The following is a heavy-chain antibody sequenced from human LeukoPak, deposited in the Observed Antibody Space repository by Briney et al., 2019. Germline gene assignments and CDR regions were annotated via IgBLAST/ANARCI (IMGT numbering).Heavy chain of an antibody. V-gene: IGHV3-23*01. CDR1: GFTFSSYA. CDR3: AKGGWIQFHRYYFGY. J-gene: IGHJ4*03. D-gene: IGHD5-18*01. CDR2: ISSSGGST. Sequence: GGSLRLSCAASGFTFSSYAMSWVRQAPGKGLEWVSAISSSGGSTYYADSVKGRYTISRDNSKNTLYLQMNSLRAEDTAVYYCAKGGWIQFHRYYFGYWGPVAPVTFSS.